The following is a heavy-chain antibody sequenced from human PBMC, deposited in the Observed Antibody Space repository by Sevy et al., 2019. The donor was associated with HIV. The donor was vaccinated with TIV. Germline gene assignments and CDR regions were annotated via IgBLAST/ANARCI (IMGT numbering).Heavy chain of an antibody. CDR1: AGSINSGGSY. J-gene: IGHJ4*02. D-gene: IGHD5-12*01. CDR3: AGLTLRGYRGDY. V-gene: IGHV4-31*03. Sequence: SETLSLTCTVSAGSINSGGSYWSWIRQHPGKGLEWIGYIYYSGSTYYNPSLKSRVTISVDTSKNQFSLKLSSVTAADTAVYYCAGLTLRGYRGDYWGQGTLVTVSS. CDR2: IYYSGST.